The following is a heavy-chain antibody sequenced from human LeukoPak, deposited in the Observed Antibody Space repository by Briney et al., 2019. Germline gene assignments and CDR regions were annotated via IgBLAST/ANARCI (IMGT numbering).Heavy chain of an antibody. J-gene: IGHJ4*02. CDR1: GFTFSSYW. Sequence: GGSLRLSCAASGFTFSSYWMSWVRQAPGKGLEWVANIKQDGSEKYYVDSVKGRFTISRDNAKNSLFLQINSLRAEDTAVYYCARSMVRGMPDYWGQGTLVTVSS. D-gene: IGHD3-10*01. CDR3: ARSMVRGMPDY. CDR2: IKQDGSEK. V-gene: IGHV3-7*01.